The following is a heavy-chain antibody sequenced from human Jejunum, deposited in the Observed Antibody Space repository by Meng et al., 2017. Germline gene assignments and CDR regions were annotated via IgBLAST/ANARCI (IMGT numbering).Heavy chain of an antibody. CDR1: GYTFTSNG. J-gene: IGHJ4*02. Sequence: VQSGAGGRGPGAAEKVSCTASGYTFTSNGIGWGRQAPGQGLEWMGWISGYNGDTNYAQKFQGRVSMTTDTSTSTAYMELRSLISDDTAVYYCAKDYYSDYVYDYWGQGTLVTVSS. CDR3: AKDYYSDYVYDY. V-gene: IGHV1-18*01. CDR2: ISGYNGDT. D-gene: IGHD4-11*01.